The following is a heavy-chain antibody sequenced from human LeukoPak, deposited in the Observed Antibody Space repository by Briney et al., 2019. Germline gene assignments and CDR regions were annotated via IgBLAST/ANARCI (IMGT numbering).Heavy chain of an antibody. V-gene: IGHV4-39*01. CDR1: GGSISSSIYY. D-gene: IGHD4-17*01. CDR3: ARQKAYTDYVSD. Sequence: SETPSLTCTVSGGSISSSIYYWGWIRQPPGKGLEWIGSVYYNGDTYYTPSLKSRAITSIDTSRNQFSLELSSVTAADMAIYYCARQKAYTDYVSDWGQGTLVTVSS. J-gene: IGHJ4*02. CDR2: VYYNGDT.